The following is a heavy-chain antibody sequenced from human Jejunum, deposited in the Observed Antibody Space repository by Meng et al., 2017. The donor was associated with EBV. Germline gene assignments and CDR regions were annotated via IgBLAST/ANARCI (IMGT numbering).Heavy chain of an antibody. CDR3: ARGAYTSTWF. V-gene: IGHV6-1*01. D-gene: IGHD6-13*01. Sequence: LESACPGLGQPPQTLSLTCAISVDSVSSNSAAWPWIRQSPSRGLEWLGRTYYRYKWYYDYPVSVKSRMTINPETSKTQFSLQLNSVTPEDTAVYYCARGAYTSTWFWGQGTLVTVSS. CDR2: TYYRYKWYY. CDR1: VDSVSSNSAA. J-gene: IGHJ1*01.